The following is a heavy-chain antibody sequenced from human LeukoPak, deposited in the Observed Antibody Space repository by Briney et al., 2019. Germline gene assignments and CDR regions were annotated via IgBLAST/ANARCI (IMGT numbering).Heavy chain of an antibody. J-gene: IGHJ4*02. Sequence: PGGSLRLSCAAPGFTVSSNHMSWVRQAPGKGLEWVSVIYSGGSTYYADSVKGRFTISRDNSKNTLYLQMNSLRAEDTAVYYCARKYCSGGSCYWVDDYWGQGTLVTVSS. CDR2: IYSGGST. D-gene: IGHD2-15*01. CDR1: GFTVSSNH. CDR3: ARKYCSGGSCYWVDDY. V-gene: IGHV3-53*01.